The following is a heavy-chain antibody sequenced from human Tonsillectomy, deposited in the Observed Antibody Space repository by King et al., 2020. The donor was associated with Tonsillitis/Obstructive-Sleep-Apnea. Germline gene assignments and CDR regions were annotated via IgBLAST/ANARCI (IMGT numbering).Heavy chain of an antibody. Sequence: EQLVQSGAEVKKPGSSVKVSCKASGGTFSSYAISWVRQAPGQGLEWMGGIIPIFGTANYAQKFQGRVTITADESTSTAYMELSSLRSEDTAVYYCPRHITIFGVVIILGYYYYMDVWGKGTTVTVSS. CDR3: PRHITIFGVVIILGYYYYMDV. D-gene: IGHD3-3*01. J-gene: IGHJ6*03. V-gene: IGHV1-69*01. CDR2: IIPIFGTA. CDR1: GGTFSSYA.